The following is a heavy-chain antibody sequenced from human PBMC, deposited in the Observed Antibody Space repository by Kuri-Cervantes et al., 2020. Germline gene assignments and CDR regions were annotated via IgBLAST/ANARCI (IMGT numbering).Heavy chain of an antibody. CDR2: TYYSGST. D-gene: IGHD6-19*01. J-gene: IGHJ5*02. Sequence: GSLRLSCTVSGGSVSSGSYYWSWIRQPPGKGLEWIGYTYYSGSTNYNPSLKGRVTISVDTSKNQFSLKLSSVTAADTAVYYCARDSAVPAALYSSGWYFSGFDPWGQGTLVTVSS. V-gene: IGHV4-61*01. CDR1: GGSVSSGSYY. CDR3: ARDSAVPAALYSSGWYFSGFDP.